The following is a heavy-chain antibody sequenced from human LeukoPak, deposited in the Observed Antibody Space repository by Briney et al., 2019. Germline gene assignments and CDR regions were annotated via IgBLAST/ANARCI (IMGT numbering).Heavy chain of an antibody. CDR3: ARVNYYDSSGPFDY. D-gene: IGHD3-22*01. Sequence: GGSLRLSCAASGFTFDDYGMSWVRQAPGKGLEWVSGINWNGGSTGYADSVKGRFTISRDNAKNSLYLQMNSLRAEDTALYYSARVNYYDSSGPFDYWGQGTLVTVSS. CDR1: GFTFDDYG. V-gene: IGHV3-20*04. J-gene: IGHJ4*02. CDR2: INWNGGST.